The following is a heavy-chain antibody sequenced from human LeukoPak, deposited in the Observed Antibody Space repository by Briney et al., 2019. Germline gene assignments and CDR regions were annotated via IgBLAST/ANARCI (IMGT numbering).Heavy chain of an antibody. J-gene: IGHJ4*02. CDR2: ISADSATT. Sequence: GGSLRLSCAASGFNFGSYSMTWVRQAPGKGLEWVSVISADSATTFYADSVKGRFTISRDNAKNTVFSQVSSLRAEDTALYYCARKSASGNYPLDYWGQGTLVTVSS. CDR1: GFNFGSYS. CDR3: ARKSASGNYPLDY. V-gene: IGHV3-23*01. D-gene: IGHD3-10*01.